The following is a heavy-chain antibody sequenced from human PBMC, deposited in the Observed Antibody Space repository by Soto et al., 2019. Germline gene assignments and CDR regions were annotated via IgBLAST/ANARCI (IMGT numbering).Heavy chain of an antibody. Sequence: GGSLRLSCAASGFTFSSYAMHWGRQAPGKGLEGVAVISYDGSNKYYADSVKGRFTISRDNSKNTLYLQMNSLRAEDTAVYYCAREHAYYRNAFDIWGQGTMLTVSS. J-gene: IGHJ3*02. CDR2: ISYDGSNK. V-gene: IGHV3-30-3*01. CDR3: AREHAYYRNAFDI. D-gene: IGHD1-26*01. CDR1: GFTFSSYA.